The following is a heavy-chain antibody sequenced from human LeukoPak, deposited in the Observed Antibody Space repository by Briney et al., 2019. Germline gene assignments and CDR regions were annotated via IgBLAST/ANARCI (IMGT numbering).Heavy chain of an antibody. CDR3: ATVPDPYDRGHY. J-gene: IGHJ4*02. CDR2: IYSGGST. Sequence: GSLRLSCAASGFTVSSNYMSWVRQAPGKGLEWVSVIYSGGSTYYADSVKGRFTISRDNSKNTLYLQMNSLRAEDTAVYYCATVPDPYDRGHYWGQGTLVTVSS. D-gene: IGHD3-10*02. CDR1: GFTVSSNY. V-gene: IGHV3-53*01.